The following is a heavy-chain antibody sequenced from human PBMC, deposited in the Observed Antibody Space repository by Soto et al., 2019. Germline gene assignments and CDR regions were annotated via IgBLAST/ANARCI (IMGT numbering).Heavy chain of an antibody. D-gene: IGHD6-19*01. CDR2: ISPIFGTI. V-gene: IGHV1-69*14. CDR1: GGTFRTYA. J-gene: IGHJ6*02. Sequence: QVQLLQSGAEVKKPGSSVRVSCEASGGTFRTYAISWVRQAPGQGLEWMGEISPIFGTINYAQKFQGRGTITADKSTTIVYKDLRILRSDDTAVYYCAKGAVAATPTSYYSYGMDVWGQGTTVTVSS. CDR3: AKGAVAATPTSYYSYGMDV.